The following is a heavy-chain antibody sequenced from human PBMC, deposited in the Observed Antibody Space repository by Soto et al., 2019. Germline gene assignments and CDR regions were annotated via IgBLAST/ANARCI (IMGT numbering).Heavy chain of an antibody. D-gene: IGHD6-13*01. CDR1: GFNFSSYA. V-gene: IGHV3-23*01. Sequence: PGGSLRLSCAASGFNFSSYAMSWVRQAPGKGLEWVSAISGSGGSTYYADSVKGRFTISRDNSKNTLYLQMNSLRAEDTAVYYCAKASGLTAAGILQPFDYWGQGTLVTVSS. J-gene: IGHJ4*02. CDR2: ISGSGGST. CDR3: AKASGLTAAGILQPFDY.